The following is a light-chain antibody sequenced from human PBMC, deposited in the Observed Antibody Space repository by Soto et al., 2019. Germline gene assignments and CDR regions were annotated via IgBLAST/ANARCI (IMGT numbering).Light chain of an antibody. CDR3: QPTYSTPT. CDR2: AAS. J-gene: IGKJ1*01. V-gene: IGKV1-39*01. CDR1: ESISNY. Sequence: DIQMTQSPSSLSASLVDRVTITCRASESISNYLNWYQQKPGKAPELLIFAASSLQSGVPSRFSGSGSGTDFTLTISSLQREDFATYFCQPTYSTPTFGQGTKVDIK.